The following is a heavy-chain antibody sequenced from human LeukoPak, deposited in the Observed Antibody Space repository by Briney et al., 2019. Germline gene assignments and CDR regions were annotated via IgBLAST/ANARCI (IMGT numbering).Heavy chain of an antibody. CDR1: GITFTSYA. D-gene: IGHD3-10*01. Sequence: GRSLRPSCAVSGITFTSYAMDGVRQAPGKGLEWVAAISQDGSNKYYAAAVKCRFTISRDNPKNTLYLQMNSLRAEDTAVYYCAKLWFGELLYSSNWFDPWGQGTLVTVSS. J-gene: IGHJ5*02. V-gene: IGHV3-30*04. CDR2: ISQDGSNK. CDR3: AKLWFGELLYSSNWFDP.